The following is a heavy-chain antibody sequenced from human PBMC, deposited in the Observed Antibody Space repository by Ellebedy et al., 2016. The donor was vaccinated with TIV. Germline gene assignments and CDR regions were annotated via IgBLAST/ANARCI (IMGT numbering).Heavy chain of an antibody. D-gene: IGHD6-19*01. V-gene: IGHV3-15*01. CDR1: GFTFSNAW. Sequence: GESLKISCAASGFTFSNAWMSWVRQAPGKGLEWVGRIKSKTDGGTTDYAAPVKGRFTISRDDSKNTLYPQMNSLKTEDTAVYYCTTSSGWYKVFDYWGQGTLVTVSS. CDR3: TTSSGWYKVFDY. J-gene: IGHJ4*02. CDR2: IKSKTDGGTT.